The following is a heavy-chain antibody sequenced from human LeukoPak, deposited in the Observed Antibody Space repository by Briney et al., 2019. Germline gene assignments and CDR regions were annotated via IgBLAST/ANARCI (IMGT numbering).Heavy chain of an antibody. CDR1: GFTFSSYA. CDR3: ARRNGSAGYYGMDV. D-gene: IGHD1-1*01. CDR2: IYSGGST. J-gene: IGHJ6*02. Sequence: GGSLRLSCAASGFTFSSYAMSWVRQAPGKGLEWVAVIYSGGSTYYADSVKGRFTISRDNSKNTLYLQMNSLRAEDTAVFYCARRNGSAGYYGMDVWGQGTTVTVSS. V-gene: IGHV3-66*01.